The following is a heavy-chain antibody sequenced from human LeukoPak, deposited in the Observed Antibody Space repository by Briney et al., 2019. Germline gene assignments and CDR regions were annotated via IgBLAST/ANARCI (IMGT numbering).Heavy chain of an antibody. J-gene: IGHJ5*02. V-gene: IGHV3-11*05. Sequence: GGSLRLSCAASGFTFSDAYMSWIRQAPGKGLEWVSYISSSGTYTNYADSVKGRFTVSRDNAKNSVTLQMNSLRADDTAIYYCARGGLVDWFDPWGQGTLVTVSS. CDR1: GFTFSDAY. CDR3: ARGGLVDWFDP. D-gene: IGHD5-12*01. CDR2: ISSSGTYT.